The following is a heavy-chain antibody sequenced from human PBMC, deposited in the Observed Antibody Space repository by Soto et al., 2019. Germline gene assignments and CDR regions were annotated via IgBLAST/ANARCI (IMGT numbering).Heavy chain of an antibody. CDR1: GVTFSSYA. J-gene: IGHJ4*02. D-gene: IGHD3-22*01. V-gene: IGHV1-69*01. Sequence: QVQLVQSGAEVKKPGSSVKVSCKASGVTFSSYAISWVRQAPGQGLEWMGGIIPIFGTANYAQKFQGRVTITAYEFTSTAYMELSSLRSEDTAVYYCARTYYYDSSGYFDYWGQGTLVTVSS. CDR2: IIPIFGTA. CDR3: ARTYYYDSSGYFDY.